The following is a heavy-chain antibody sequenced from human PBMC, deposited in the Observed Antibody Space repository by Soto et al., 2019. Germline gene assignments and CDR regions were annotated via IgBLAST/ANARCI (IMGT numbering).Heavy chain of an antibody. CDR2: IYPGDSDT. J-gene: IGHJ5*02. CDR3: ARHVGFTAQQSLVRPDWFAP. Sequence: HGESLKISCKGSGYSFTSYWIGWVRQMPGKGLEWMGIIYPGDSDTRYSPSFQGQVTISADKSISTAYLQWSSLKASDTAMYYCARHVGFTAQQSLVRPDWFAPSSQGTLVTVSS. CDR1: GYSFTSYW. D-gene: IGHD6-19*01. V-gene: IGHV5-51*01.